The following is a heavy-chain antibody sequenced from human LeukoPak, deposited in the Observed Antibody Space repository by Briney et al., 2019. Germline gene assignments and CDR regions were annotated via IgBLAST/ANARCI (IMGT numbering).Heavy chain of an antibody. CDR2: ISSSGST. J-gene: IGHJ3*02. CDR3: ARGPYSYDSSGAFDI. CDR1: GDSISSGDYY. D-gene: IGHD3-22*01. V-gene: IGHV4-61*02. Sequence: PSETLSPTCTVSGDSISSGDYYWSWMRQPAGKGLEWIGRISSSGSTNYNPSLKSRVTISVDTSKNQFSLKLSSVTAADTAVYFCARGPYSYDSSGAFDIWGQGTMVTVSS.